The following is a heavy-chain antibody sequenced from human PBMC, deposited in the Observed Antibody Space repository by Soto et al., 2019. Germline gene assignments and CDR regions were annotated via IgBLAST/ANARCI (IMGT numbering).Heavy chain of an antibody. J-gene: IGHJ4*02. Sequence: QVQLVQSGAEVKKPGSSVKVSCKASGGTFSSYTISWVRQAPGQGLEWMGRIIPILGIANYARKFQGRVTITADKSTGTAYMERSSLISEDTAVYYCARDWGPSRLVTTSFDYWGQGTLVTVSS. D-gene: IGHD4-17*01. CDR3: ARDWGPSRLVTTSFDY. V-gene: IGHV1-69*08. CDR2: IIPILGIA. CDR1: GGTFSSYT.